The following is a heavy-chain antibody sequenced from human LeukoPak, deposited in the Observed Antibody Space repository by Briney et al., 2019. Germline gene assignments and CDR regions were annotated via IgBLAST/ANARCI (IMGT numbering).Heavy chain of an antibody. CDR2: IIPIFGTA. CDR1: GGTFSSYA. CDR3: AHERTLGGDPFDP. D-gene: IGHD2-21*02. Sequence: SVKVSCKASGGTFSSYAISWVRQAPGQGLEWMGGIIPIFGTANYAQKFQGRVTITADKSTSTADVELSSLRSEDTAVYYCAHERTLGGDPFDPWGQGTLVTVSS. J-gene: IGHJ5*02. V-gene: IGHV1-69*06.